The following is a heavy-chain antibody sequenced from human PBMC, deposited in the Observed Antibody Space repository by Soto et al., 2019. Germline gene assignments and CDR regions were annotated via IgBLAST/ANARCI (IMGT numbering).Heavy chain of an antibody. V-gene: IGHV5-10-1*01. CDR1: GYSFTSYL. CDR2: IDPSDSYT. CDR3: AKAYYDFWSGPWFGP. J-gene: IGHJ5*02. Sequence: PGESLKISFKGSGYSFTSYLISWVRQMPVKGLEWMGRIDPSDSYTNYSPSFQGHVTISADKSISTAYLQWSSLKASDTAMYYCAKAYYDFWSGPWFGPCGQGTLVTVSS. D-gene: IGHD3-3*01.